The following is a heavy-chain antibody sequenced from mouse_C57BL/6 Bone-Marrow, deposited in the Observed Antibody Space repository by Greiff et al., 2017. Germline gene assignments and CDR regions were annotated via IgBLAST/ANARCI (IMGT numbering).Heavy chain of an antibody. V-gene: IGHV1-42*01. CDR2: INPSTGGT. D-gene: IGHD1-1*01. J-gene: IGHJ3*01. Sequence: VQLKESGPELVKPGASVKISCKASGYSFTGYYMNWVKQSPEKSLEWIGEINPSTGGTTYNQKFKAKATLTVDKSSSTAYMQLKSLTSEDSAVYYCAREGTTVVAKGFAYWGQGTLVTVSA. CDR3: AREGTTVVAKGFAY. CDR1: GYSFTGYY.